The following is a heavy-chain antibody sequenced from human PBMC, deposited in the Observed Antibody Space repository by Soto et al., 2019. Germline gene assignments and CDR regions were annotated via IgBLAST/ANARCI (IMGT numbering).Heavy chain of an antibody. CDR3: ARQRTTVVTQAYFDH. D-gene: IGHD2-21*02. CDR1: GESISSSSYY. Sequence: SETLSLTCIVSGESISSSSYYWGWIRQPPGKGSEWIGSIYYSGRTYYNPSFKSRVTISIDTSKNQFSLKLSSVTATDTAVYYCARQRTTVVTQAYFDHWGQGALVTVSS. J-gene: IGHJ4*02. CDR2: IYYSGRT. V-gene: IGHV4-39*01.